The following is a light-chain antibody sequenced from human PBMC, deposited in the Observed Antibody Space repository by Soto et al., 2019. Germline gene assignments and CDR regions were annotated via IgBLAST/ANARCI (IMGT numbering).Light chain of an antibody. V-gene: IGLV2-23*01. CDR2: EAT. CDR3: CSHIGVVI. J-gene: IGLJ2*01. CDR1: SSAVGSFNF. Sequence: QSVLTQPASVSGSPGQSITISCTGASSAVGSFNFVTWYQQHPGKAPKLIIYEATKRPSGVSTRFSGSKSGNSASLTISGLQAEDEADYYCCSHIGVVIFGGGTKLTVL.